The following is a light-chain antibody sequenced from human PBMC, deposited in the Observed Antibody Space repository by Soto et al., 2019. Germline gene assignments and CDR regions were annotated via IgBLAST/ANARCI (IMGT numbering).Light chain of an antibody. CDR2: DVT. V-gene: IGLV2-11*01. Sequence: QSVLTQPRSVSGSPGQSVAISCTGTSSDVGAYDYVSWYQQHPGKAPKLMIYDVTKRPSGVPDRFSGSKSGNTASLTISGLQPEDESDYYCCSYAGSPYVFGTGTKLTVL. J-gene: IGLJ1*01. CDR1: SSDVGAYDY. CDR3: CSYAGSPYV.